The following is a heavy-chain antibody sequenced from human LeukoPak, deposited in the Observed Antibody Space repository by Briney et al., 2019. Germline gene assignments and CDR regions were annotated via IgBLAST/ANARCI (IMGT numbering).Heavy chain of an antibody. CDR3: ARGSNSGWYYYYYYYMDV. Sequence: PSETLSLTCTVSGGSISDYYWSWIRQPPGKGLEWIGYIYHSGSTNYRPSLKSRVTISVDTSKNQFSLKLSSVTAADTAVYYCARGSNSGWYYYYYYYMDVWGKGTTVTISS. J-gene: IGHJ6*03. D-gene: IGHD6-19*01. CDR2: IYHSGST. CDR1: GGSISDYY. V-gene: IGHV4-59*01.